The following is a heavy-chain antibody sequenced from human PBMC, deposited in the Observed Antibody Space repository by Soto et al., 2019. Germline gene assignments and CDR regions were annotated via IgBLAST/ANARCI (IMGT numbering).Heavy chain of an antibody. CDR2: IWYDGSNK. D-gene: IGHD3-22*01. CDR1: GFTFSSYG. Sequence: VGSLRLSCAASGFTFSSYGMHWVRQAPGKGLEWVAVIWYDGSNKYYADSVKGRFTISRDNSKNTLYLQMNSLRAEDTAVYYCARDGLGDYYDSSGYPGGVDVWGQGTTVTVSS. CDR3: ARDGLGDYYDSSGYPGGVDV. J-gene: IGHJ6*02. V-gene: IGHV3-33*01.